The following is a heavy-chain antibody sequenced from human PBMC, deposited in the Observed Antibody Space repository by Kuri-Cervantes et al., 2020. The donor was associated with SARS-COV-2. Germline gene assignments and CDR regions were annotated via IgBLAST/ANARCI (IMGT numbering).Heavy chain of an antibody. J-gene: IGHJ4*02. CDR2: IYPGDYDT. Sequence: GEFLKTSCKGSGYSFTSYWIGWVRRMPGEGLEWMGIIYPGDYDTRYSPPFQGQVTISADKSISTAYLQWSSLKASDTAMYYGARRPISSSSGIDYWGQGTLVTVSS. D-gene: IGHD6-6*01. CDR3: ARRPISSSSGIDY. CDR1: GYSFTSYW. V-gene: IGHV5-51*01.